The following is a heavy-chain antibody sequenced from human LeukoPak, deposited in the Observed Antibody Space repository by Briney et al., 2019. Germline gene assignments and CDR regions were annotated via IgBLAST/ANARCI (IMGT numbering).Heavy chain of an antibody. V-gene: IGHV3-73*01. Sequence: GGSLRLSCAASGFTFSGSAMHWVRQASGKGLEWVGRIRSRANSYATAYAASVKGRFTISRDDSKNTTYLQMNSLETEDTAMYFCTRPSFDPWGQGTLVTVSS. CDR1: GFTFSGSA. J-gene: IGHJ5*02. CDR3: TRPSFDP. CDR2: IRSRANSYAT.